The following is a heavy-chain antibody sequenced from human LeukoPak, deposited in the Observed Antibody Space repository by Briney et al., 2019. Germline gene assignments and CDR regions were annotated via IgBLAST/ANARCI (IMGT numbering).Heavy chain of an antibody. Sequence: PGRSLRLSCAASGFTFSSYGMHWVRQAPGKGLEGVAVIWYDGSNKYYADSVKGRFTISRDNSKNTLYLQMNSLRAEDTAVYYCAKDRYCSGGSCYYDAFDIWGQGTMVTVSS. CDR1: GFTFSSYG. CDR2: IWYDGSNK. CDR3: AKDRYCSGGSCYYDAFDI. D-gene: IGHD2-15*01. V-gene: IGHV3-33*06. J-gene: IGHJ3*02.